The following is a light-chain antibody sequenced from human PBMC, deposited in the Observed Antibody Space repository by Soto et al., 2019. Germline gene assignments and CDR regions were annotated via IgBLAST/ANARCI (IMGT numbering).Light chain of an antibody. Sequence: EIILTQSPATLSVSPGERATLSCRASQSVNSNLAWYHQKPGQTPRLLIYGASIRAAGIPARFTGSESGTEFTLSISRLQSEDFAVYYFQQYDDWPWTFGHGTKVEIK. V-gene: IGKV3-15*01. CDR3: QQYDDWPWT. CDR2: GAS. CDR1: QSVNSN. J-gene: IGKJ1*01.